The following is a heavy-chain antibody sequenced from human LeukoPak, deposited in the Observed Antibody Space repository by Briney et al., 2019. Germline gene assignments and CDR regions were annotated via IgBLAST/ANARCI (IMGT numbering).Heavy chain of an antibody. D-gene: IGHD4-17*01. J-gene: IGHJ4*02. Sequence: SETLSLTCTVSGGSISSYYWSWIRQPPGKGLEWIGYIYYSGSTNYNPSLKSRVTMSVDTSKNQFSLKLSSVTAADTAVYYCARRMLRCKFDYWGQGTLVTVSS. CDR3: ARRMLRCKFDY. CDR1: GGSISSYY. CDR2: IYYSGST. V-gene: IGHV4-59*12.